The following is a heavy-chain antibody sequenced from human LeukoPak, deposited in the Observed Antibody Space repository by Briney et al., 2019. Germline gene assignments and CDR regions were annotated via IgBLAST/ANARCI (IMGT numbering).Heavy chain of an antibody. Sequence: GGSLRLSCVVSGIPFSDYYMNWIRQAPGKGLEWISYISSSSSYTDYADSVKGRFTISRDNAKNSLYLQMNSLRAEDTAVYYCARTKRDANWFDPWGQGTLVTVSS. CDR2: ISSSSSYT. J-gene: IGHJ5*02. D-gene: IGHD5-24*01. CDR3: ARTKRDANWFDP. V-gene: IGHV3-11*03. CDR1: GIPFSDYY.